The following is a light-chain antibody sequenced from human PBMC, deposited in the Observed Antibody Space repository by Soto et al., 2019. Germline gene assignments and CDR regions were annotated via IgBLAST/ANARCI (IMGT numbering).Light chain of an antibody. CDR3: HHYNIWPYP. CDR2: GAS. J-gene: IGKJ2*01. V-gene: IGKV3-15*01. CDR1: QSVSSN. Sequence: EIVMTQSPETLSVSPGERATLSCRASQSVSSNLAWYQQKPGQAPRLLIYGASTRATGFPARFSGSGSGTEFTLTISSLQSEDFAVYYCHHYNIWPYPFGQGAKGEIK.